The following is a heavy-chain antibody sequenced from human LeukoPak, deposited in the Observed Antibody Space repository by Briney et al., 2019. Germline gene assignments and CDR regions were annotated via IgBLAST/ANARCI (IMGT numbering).Heavy chain of an antibody. D-gene: IGHD3/OR15-3a*01. J-gene: IGHJ5*02. CDR2: INTNTGNP. Sequence: ASVKVSCKASGYTFTSYAMNWVRQAPGQGLEWMRWINTNTGNPTYAQGFTGRFVFSLDTSVSTAYLQISSLKAEDTAVYYCARDYVGLGGAGDNWFDPWGQGTLVTVSS. CDR1: GYTFTSYA. V-gene: IGHV7-4-1*02. CDR3: ARDYVGLGGAGDNWFDP.